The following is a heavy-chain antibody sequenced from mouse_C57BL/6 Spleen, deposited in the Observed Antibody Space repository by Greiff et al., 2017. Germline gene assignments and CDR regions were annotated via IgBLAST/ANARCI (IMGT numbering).Heavy chain of an antibody. J-gene: IGHJ2*01. CDR3: ASPPYDGNFFDY. CDR2: SNPNNGGT. V-gene: IGHV1-26*01. Sequence: VQLQQSGPELVKPGASVKISCKASGYTFTDYYMNWVKQRHGKSLEWIGDSNPNNGGTSYNQKFKGKATLTVDKSSSTAYMELRSLTSEDSAVYYCASPPYDGNFFDYWGQGTTLTVSS. CDR1: GYTFTDYY. D-gene: IGHD2-10*01.